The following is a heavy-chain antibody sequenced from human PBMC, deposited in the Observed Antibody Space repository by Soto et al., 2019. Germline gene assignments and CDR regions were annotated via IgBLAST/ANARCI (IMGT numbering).Heavy chain of an antibody. CDR2: INPDSGAT. J-gene: IGHJ4*02. CDR1: GYSFTGYY. D-gene: IGHD2-8*02. V-gene: IGHV1-2*02. Sequence: ASVKVSCKASGYSFTGYYIHWVRQAPGQGLEWMGWINPDSGATNYAQNFQGRVTLTSDTSISTASMDLTSLTSDDTAVYYCARGDYGTGGYPFPYFDYWGQGTLVTVAS. CDR3: ARGDYGTGGYPFPYFDY.